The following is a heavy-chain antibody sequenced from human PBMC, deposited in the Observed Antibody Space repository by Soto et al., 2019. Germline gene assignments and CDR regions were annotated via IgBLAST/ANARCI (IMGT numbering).Heavy chain of an antibody. D-gene: IGHD1-1*01. V-gene: IGHV1-58*01. CDR3: AVDDAQDYYYYYGMDV. Sequence: SVKVSCNASGFTFTSSAVQWVRQARGQRLEWIGWIVVGSGNTNYAQKFQERVTITRDMSTSTAYMELSSLRSEDTAVYYCAVDDAQDYYYYYGMDVWGQGTTVTVSS. CDR2: IVVGSGNT. CDR1: GFTFTSSA. J-gene: IGHJ6*02.